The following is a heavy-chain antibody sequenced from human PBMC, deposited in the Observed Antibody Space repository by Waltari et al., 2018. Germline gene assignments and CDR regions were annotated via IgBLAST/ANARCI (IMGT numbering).Heavy chain of an antibody. D-gene: IGHD3-3*01. CDR1: GGSFSGYY. CDR3: ARGLGYDFWSGYYNNWFDP. V-gene: IGHV4-34*01. CDR2: INHGGST. J-gene: IGHJ5*02. Sequence: QVQLQQWGAGLLKPSETLSLTCAVYGGSFSGYYWSWIRQPPGTGLGWIGEINHGGSTNSNPSLKGRVPISVDTSKNQFSLKLSSVTAADTAVYYCARGLGYDFWSGYYNNWFDPWGQGTLVTVSS.